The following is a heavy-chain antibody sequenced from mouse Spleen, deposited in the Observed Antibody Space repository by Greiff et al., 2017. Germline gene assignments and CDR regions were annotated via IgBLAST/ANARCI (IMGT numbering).Heavy chain of an antibody. D-gene: IGHD1-1*01. J-gene: IGHJ2*01. Sequence: QVQLQQSGAELVKPGASVKLSCKASGYTFTSYWMHWVKQRPGQGLEWIGMIHPNSGSTNYNEKFKSKATLTVDKSSSTAYMQLSSLTSEDSAVYYCARHYYGSSFDYWGQGTTLTVSS. CDR1: GYTFTSYW. CDR3: ARHYYGSSFDY. CDR2: IHPNSGST. V-gene: IGHV1-64*01.